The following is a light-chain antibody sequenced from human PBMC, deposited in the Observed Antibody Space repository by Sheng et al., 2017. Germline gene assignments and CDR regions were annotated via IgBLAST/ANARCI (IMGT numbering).Light chain of an antibody. CDR3: ATWDTSLSAWV. J-gene: IGLJ3*02. CDR2: ENT. V-gene: IGLV1-51*02. Sequence: QSVLTQSPSVSAAPGQKVTISCSGSSSNIGKNYVSWYQQLPGTAPKLLIYENTNRPSGIPDRFSGSKSGTSGATLGITGLQTGDEADYYCATWDTSLSAWVLGGGTELTVL. CDR1: SSNIGKNY.